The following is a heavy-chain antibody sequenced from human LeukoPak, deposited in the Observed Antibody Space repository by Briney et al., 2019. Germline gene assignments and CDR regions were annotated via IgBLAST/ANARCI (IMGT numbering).Heavy chain of an antibody. D-gene: IGHD2-8*01. Sequence: ASVKVSCKASGYTFTGYYMHWVRQAPGQGLEWMGWINPNSGGTNYAQKFQGRVTMTRDTSIGTAYMELSRLRSDDTAVYYCASQSTTVLMVYAAPSSSSWYGFDPWGQGTLVTVSS. CDR2: INPNSGGT. CDR3: ASQSTTVLMVYAAPSSSSWYGFDP. CDR1: GYTFTGYY. V-gene: IGHV1-2*02. J-gene: IGHJ5*02.